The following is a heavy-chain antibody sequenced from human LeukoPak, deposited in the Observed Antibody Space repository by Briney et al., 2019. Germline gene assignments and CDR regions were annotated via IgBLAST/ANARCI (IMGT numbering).Heavy chain of an antibody. CDR1: GFTFSGSA. D-gene: IGHD6-19*01. Sequence: GGSLRLSCAASGFTFSGSALHGVRQASGKGLEWVGRIRSRTNSYATVYAASVKGRFTISRDDSKNMAYLQMNSLKTEDTAVYYCTALGVAAYWGQGTLVTVPS. V-gene: IGHV3-73*01. J-gene: IGHJ4*02. CDR2: IRSRTNSYAT. CDR3: TALGVAAY.